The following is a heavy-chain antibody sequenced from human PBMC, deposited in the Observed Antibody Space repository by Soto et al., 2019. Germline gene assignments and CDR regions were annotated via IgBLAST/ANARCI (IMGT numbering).Heavy chain of an antibody. CDR3: AKDAIPNSSSWYEFDP. CDR1: EVTCISYP. CDR2: IRGSGGST. V-gene: IGHV3-23*01. J-gene: IGHJ5*02. D-gene: IGHD6-13*01. Sequence: GSQRLCGGASEVTCISYPGSLVRKTHGQGLEWVSAIRGSGGSTYYADSVKGRFTISRDNSKNTLYLQMNSLRAEDTAVYYCAKDAIPNSSSWYEFDPWGQGPLVTGSS.